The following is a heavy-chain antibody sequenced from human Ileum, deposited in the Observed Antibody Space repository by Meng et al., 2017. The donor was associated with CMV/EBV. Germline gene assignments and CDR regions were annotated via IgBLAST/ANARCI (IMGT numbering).Heavy chain of an antibody. CDR1: GYTFTAYK. V-gene: IGHV1-2*02. Sequence: KVSCKASGYTFTAYKIHWVRQAPGQGLEWMGWINPNMGGPTYAQKFKDRVTVTKDTSISTVYMEVNSLTSDDTAVYYCARAGDDYFDLWGQGTLVTVSS. D-gene: IGHD5-24*01. CDR2: INPNMGGP. CDR3: ARAGDDYFDL. J-gene: IGHJ4*02.